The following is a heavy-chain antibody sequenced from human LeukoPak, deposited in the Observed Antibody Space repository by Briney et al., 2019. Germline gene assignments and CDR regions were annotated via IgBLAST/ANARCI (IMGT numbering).Heavy chain of an antibody. J-gene: IGHJ4*02. V-gene: IGHV3-30-3*01. D-gene: IGHD3-22*01. CDR1: GFTFSSYA. CDR3: ARGRSGYYYPN. CDR2: ISYDGSNK. Sequence: GRSLRLSCAASGFTFSSYAMHWVRRAPGKGLEWVAVISYDGSNKYYADSVKGRFTISRDNSKNTLYLQMNSLRAEDTAVYYCARGRSGYYYPNWGQGTLVTVSS.